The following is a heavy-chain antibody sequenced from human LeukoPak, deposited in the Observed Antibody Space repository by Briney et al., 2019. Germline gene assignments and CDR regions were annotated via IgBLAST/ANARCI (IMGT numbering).Heavy chain of an antibody. CDR3: AKYDFWSGPTPTAFDY. CDR1: GFTFSNAW. J-gene: IGHJ4*02. Sequence: PGGSLRLSCAASGFTFSNAWMSWVRQAPGKGLEWVSGINWNGGSTGYADSVKGRFTISRDNAKNSLYLQMNSLRAEDTALYYCAKYDFWSGPTPTAFDYWGQGTLVTVSS. D-gene: IGHD3-3*01. CDR2: INWNGGST. V-gene: IGHV3-20*04.